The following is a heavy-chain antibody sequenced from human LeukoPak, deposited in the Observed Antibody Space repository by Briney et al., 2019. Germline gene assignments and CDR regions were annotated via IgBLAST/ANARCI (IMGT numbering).Heavy chain of an antibody. V-gene: IGHV3-21*01. CDR2: ISSSSSYI. J-gene: IGHJ6*02. Sequence: GGPLRLSCAASGFTFSSYSMNWVRQAPGKGLEWVSSISSSSSYIYYADSVKGRFTISRDNAKNSLYLQVNSLRAEDTAVYYCARDTKAGYYYYGMDVWGQGTTVTVSS. CDR3: ARDTKAGYYYYGMDV. D-gene: IGHD2-8*01. CDR1: GFTFSSYS.